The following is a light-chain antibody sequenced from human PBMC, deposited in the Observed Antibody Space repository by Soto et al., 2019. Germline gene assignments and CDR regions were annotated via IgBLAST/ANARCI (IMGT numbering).Light chain of an antibody. CDR2: EVS. J-gene: IGLJ1*01. V-gene: IGLV2-23*02. CDR3: CSYAGSSYYV. Sequence: QSALTQPVSVSGSPGQSITISCTGTSSDVGSYNLVSWYQQHPGKAPKLMIYEVSKRPSGVSNRFSGSKSGNTASLTISGLQAEDEADYYCCSYAGSSYYVFGTGTKVTVL. CDR1: SSDVGSYNL.